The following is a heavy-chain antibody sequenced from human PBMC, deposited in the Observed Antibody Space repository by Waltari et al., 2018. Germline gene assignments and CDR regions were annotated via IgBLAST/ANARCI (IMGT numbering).Heavy chain of an antibody. J-gene: IGHJ3*02. Sequence: QVQLVQSGAEVKKPGASVQVSCTASGYIFTSYDINWVRQATGQGLEWMGWMNANSGHTGYAQTVQGRITLTMNTSISTAYMELSRLRSDDTAVYYCARGSVLRFLEWFDACDIWGQGTMGTVSS. V-gene: IGHV1-8*02. CDR1: GYIFTSYD. CDR2: MNANSGHT. CDR3: ARGSVLRFLEWFDACDI. D-gene: IGHD3-3*01.